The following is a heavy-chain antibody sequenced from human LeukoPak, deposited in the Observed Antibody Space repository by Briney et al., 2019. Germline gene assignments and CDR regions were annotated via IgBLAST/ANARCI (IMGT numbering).Heavy chain of an antibody. J-gene: IGHJ3*02. V-gene: IGHV3-23*01. CDR2: ISGSGGST. D-gene: IGHD1-26*01. CDR1: GFTFSSYA. CDR3: AVIVGAAADAFDI. Sequence: PGGSLRLSXAASGFTFSSYAMSWVRQAPGKGLEWVSAISGSGGSTYYADSVKGRFTISRDNSKNTLYLQMNSLRAEDTAVYYSAVIVGAAADAFDIWGQGTMVTVSS.